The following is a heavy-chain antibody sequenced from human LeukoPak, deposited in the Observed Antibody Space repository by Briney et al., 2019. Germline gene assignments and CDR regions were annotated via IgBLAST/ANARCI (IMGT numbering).Heavy chain of an antibody. V-gene: IGHV3-13*01. CDR1: GFTFNDYD. J-gene: IGHJ3*02. Sequence: GGSPRLSCAASGFTFNDYDMHWVRQARGRGLEWVSSLHTAGDAHYSVSVRGRFIISRDRSKPSFYLQMNSLRAEDSAMYYCSRGGQRAGYAFDIWGQGTVVTVSS. CDR2: LHTAGDA. CDR3: SRGGQRAGYAFDI.